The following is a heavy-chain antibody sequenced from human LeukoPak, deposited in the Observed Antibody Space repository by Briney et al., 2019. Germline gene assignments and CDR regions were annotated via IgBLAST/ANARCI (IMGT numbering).Heavy chain of an antibody. Sequence: GSLRLSCAASGFTFSSYWMHWVRQAPGKGLVWVSHINTDGSSTSYADSVKGRFTISRDNAKNTLYLQMNSLRAEDTAVYYCARGGGGHSNGMDVWGQGTTVTVSS. V-gene: IGHV3-74*01. CDR2: INTDGSST. CDR1: GFTFSSYW. J-gene: IGHJ6*02. CDR3: ARGGGGHSNGMDV. D-gene: IGHD3-16*01.